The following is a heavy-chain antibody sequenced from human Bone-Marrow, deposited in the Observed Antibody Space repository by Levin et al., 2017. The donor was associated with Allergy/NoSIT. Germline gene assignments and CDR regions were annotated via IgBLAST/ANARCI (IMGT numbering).Heavy chain of an antibody. CDR2: ISYDGSNK. CDR1: GFTFSSYG. D-gene: IGHD3-10*01. V-gene: IGHV3-30*18. Sequence: PGGSLRLSCAASGFTFSSYGMHWVRQAPGKGLEWVAVISYDGSNKYYADSVKGRFTISRDNSKNTLYLQMNSLRAEDTAVYYCAKGGVRGKNWFDPWGQGTLVTVSS. CDR3: AKGGVRGKNWFDP. J-gene: IGHJ5*02.